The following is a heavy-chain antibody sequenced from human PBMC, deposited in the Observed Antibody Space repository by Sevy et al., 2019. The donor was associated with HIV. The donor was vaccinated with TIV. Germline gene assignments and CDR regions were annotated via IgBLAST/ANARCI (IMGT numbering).Heavy chain of an antibody. Sequence: GGSLRLSCAASGFTFSSYSMNWVRQAPGKGLEWVSSISSSSNYIYYADSVKGRFTISRDNAKNSLYLQMNSLRAEDTAVYYCARGEVNYSCLIPIRTEGGYYYGMDVWGQGTTVTVSS. CDR2: ISSSSNYI. V-gene: IGHV3-21*01. J-gene: IGHJ6*02. CDR3: ARGEVNYSCLIPIRTEGGYYYGMDV. CDR1: GFTFSSYS. D-gene: IGHD3-10*01.